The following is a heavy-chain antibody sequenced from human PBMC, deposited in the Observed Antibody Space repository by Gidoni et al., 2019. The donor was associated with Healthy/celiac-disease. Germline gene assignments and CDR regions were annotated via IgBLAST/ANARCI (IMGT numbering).Heavy chain of an antibody. D-gene: IGHD5-18*01. CDR1: GGTVSSYA. CDR2: IIPIFGTA. V-gene: IGHV1-69*01. Sequence: QVQLVQSGAEVKKPGSSVKVSCKASGGTVSSYAISWVRQAPGQGLEWMGGIIPIFGTATYAQKFQGRVTITADESTSTAYMELSSLRSEDTAVYYCASGRSDTAMVTGAFDIWGQGTMVTVSS. CDR3: ASGRSDTAMVTGAFDI. J-gene: IGHJ3*02.